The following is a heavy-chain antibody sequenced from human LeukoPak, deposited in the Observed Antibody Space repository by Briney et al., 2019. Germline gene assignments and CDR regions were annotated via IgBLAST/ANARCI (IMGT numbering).Heavy chain of an antibody. CDR3: ARGARAGYNLEPFDY. CDR1: GGSMSSYY. Sequence: SETLSLTCTVSGGSMSSYYWSWIRQPLGKGLEWIGYIYYSGSTKYNPSLKSRVTISVDTSKNQFSLKLSSVTAADTAVYYCARGARAGYNLEPFDYWGQGTLVTVSS. V-gene: IGHV4-59*08. D-gene: IGHD5-24*01. CDR2: IYYSGST. J-gene: IGHJ4*02.